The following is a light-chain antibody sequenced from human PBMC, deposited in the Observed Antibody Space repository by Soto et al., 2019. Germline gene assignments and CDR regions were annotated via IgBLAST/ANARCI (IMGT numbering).Light chain of an antibody. CDR1: QSVSIN. V-gene: IGKV3-15*01. Sequence: EMVMTQSPATLSVSPGERATLSCRANQSVSINLAWYQQKPGQGLRLLIYAASTRATGIPARFSGSGSGTEFTLTISSLQSEDFAVYYCQQYNDWPPLTFGGGTKVEIK. CDR2: AAS. CDR3: QQYNDWPPLT. J-gene: IGKJ4*01.